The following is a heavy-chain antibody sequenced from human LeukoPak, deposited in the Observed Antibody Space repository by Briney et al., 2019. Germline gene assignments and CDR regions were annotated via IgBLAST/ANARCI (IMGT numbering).Heavy chain of an antibody. CDR2: ISGSGGST. Sequence: GGSLGLSCAASGFTFSSYAMSWVRQAPGKGLEWVSAISGSGGSTYYADSVKGRFTISRDNSKNTLYLQMNSLRAEDTAVYYCAKDGDIVVVPAAIDYWGQGTLVTVSS. CDR1: GFTFSSYA. J-gene: IGHJ4*02. V-gene: IGHV3-23*01. D-gene: IGHD2-2*01. CDR3: AKDGDIVVVPAAIDY.